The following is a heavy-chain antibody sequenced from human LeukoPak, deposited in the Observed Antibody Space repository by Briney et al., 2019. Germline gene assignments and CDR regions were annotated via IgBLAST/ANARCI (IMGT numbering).Heavy chain of an antibody. D-gene: IGHD3-3*01. J-gene: IGHJ4*02. Sequence: SESLSLTCTVSGDSMRSSSDSWAWLRQPPEKGLECIGTVYDSGSTTYNPSLKSRVTISVDTSKSQFSLKLSSVTAADTAMYYCVRHFKSYDAYDYWGQGTLVTVSS. V-gene: IGHV4-39*01. CDR2: VYDSGST. CDR1: GDSMRSSSDS. CDR3: VRHFKSYDAYDY.